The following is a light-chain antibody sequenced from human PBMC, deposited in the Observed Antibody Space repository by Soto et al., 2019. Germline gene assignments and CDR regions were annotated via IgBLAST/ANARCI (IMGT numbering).Light chain of an antibody. CDR2: AAS. J-gene: IGKJ4*01. CDR3: QQANSSPFT. V-gene: IGKV1D-12*01. Sequence: DIQMTQSPSSVSASVGDRVTITCRASQGISSWLGWYQQKPGKAPKLLIYAASSLQSGVPSRFSGSGSGTDFTLTISIVQAEYFASYYCQQANSSPFTFGGGTKVEIK. CDR1: QGISSW.